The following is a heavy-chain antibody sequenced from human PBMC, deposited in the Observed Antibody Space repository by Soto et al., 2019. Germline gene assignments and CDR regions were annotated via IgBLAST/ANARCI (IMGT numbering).Heavy chain of an antibody. CDR3: ARDGRTRDRAMVLPFDY. CDR1: GGTFSTYA. Sequence: QVQLVQSGAEVKKPGSSVKVSCKASGGTFSTYAISWVRQAPGQGLEWMGGIIPIFGTAHYAQKFQGRVTIPADKSTSTADIELSSLRSEDTALYYCARDGRTRDRAMVLPFDYWGQGTLVTVSS. V-gene: IGHV1-69*06. J-gene: IGHJ4*02. D-gene: IGHD5-18*01. CDR2: IIPIFGTA.